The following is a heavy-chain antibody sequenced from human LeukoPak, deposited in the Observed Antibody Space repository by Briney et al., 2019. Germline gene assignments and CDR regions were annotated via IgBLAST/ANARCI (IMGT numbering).Heavy chain of an antibody. Sequence: GSLRLFCGASGFTFCNYSKSWVRQAPGKGLEWGSGISGSGGSTYYADSVKGRFTISRDNSKNTLYLQMNSLRAEDTAVYYCAKGRVPAAKYGHYFDYWGQGTLVTVSS. CDR1: GFTFCNYS. D-gene: IGHD2-2*01. CDR2: ISGSGGST. CDR3: AKGRVPAAKYGHYFDY. J-gene: IGHJ4*02. V-gene: IGHV3-23*01.